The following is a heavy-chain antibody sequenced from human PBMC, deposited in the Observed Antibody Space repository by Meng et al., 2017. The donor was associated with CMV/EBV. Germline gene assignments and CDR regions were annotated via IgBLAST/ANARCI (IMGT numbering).Heavy chain of an antibody. D-gene: IGHD2-2*01. CDR3: ARGHRYCSSTSCYLYYGMDV. V-gene: IGHV4-34*01. J-gene: IGHJ6*02. CDR1: GGSFSVYY. CDR2: INHSGST. Sequence: SETLSLTCAVYGGSFSVYYWSWIRQPPGKGLEWIGEINHSGSTNYNPSLKSRVTISVDTSKNQFSLKLSSVTAADTAVYYCARGHRYCSSTSCYLYYGMDVWGQGTTVTVSS.